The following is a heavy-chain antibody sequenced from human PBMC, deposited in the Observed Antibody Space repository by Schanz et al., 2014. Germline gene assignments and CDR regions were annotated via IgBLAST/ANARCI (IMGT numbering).Heavy chain of an antibody. V-gene: IGHV3-66*03. CDR1: GFTVSNSY. D-gene: IGHD6-6*01. CDR2: IYSSGST. Sequence: DVQLVDSGGGLVQPGGSLRLSCAASGFTVSNSYIHWVRQAPGKGLEWVSTIYSSGSTYYADSVRGRFTISRDNSQNTLYLQMNTLRTEDTAVYYCARLATSKSRLGDAVDIWGQGTMVTVSS. CDR3: ARLATSKSRLGDAVDI. J-gene: IGHJ3*02.